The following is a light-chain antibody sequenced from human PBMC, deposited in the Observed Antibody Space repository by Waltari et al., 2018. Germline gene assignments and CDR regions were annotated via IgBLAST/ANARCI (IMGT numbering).Light chain of an antibody. CDR1: GSDVGGYNY. CDR3: GSYSGTTTYV. J-gene: IGLJ1*01. CDR2: AVS. V-gene: IGLV2-14*03. Sequence: QSALAQPASVSGSPGQSVTISCTGTGSDVGGYNYVSWYPQHPGKVPKIIIYAVSVRPSGISSRFSGSKSGNTASLTISWLQAEDEADYYCGSYSGTTTYVFGTGTYVTVL.